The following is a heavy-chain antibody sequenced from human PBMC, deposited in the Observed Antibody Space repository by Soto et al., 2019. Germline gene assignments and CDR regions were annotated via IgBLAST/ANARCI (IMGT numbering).Heavy chain of an antibody. CDR1: GGSFTSNNW. Sequence: QVQLQASGPGLVKPSGTLSLTCAVSGGSFTSNNWWTWVRQPPGQGLEWIGEIYRTGSTNYTPSLNSRVTISLDKADNQFSLTVTSMTAADTAVYYCASRDPGNSVDSWGQGTLVTVDS. V-gene: IGHV4-4*02. CDR2: IYRTGST. J-gene: IGHJ5*01. CDR3: ASRDPGNSVDS. D-gene: IGHD5-12*01.